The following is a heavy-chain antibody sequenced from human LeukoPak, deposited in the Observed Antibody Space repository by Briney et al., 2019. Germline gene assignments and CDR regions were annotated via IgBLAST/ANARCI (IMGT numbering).Heavy chain of an antibody. J-gene: IGHJ4*02. CDR3: ARCTTGKTFGSLREIKKSREIDY. CDR1: GFTFSSYS. Sequence: GGSLRLSCAASGFTFSSYSMNWVRQAPGKGLEWVSSISSSSSYIYYADSVKGRFTISRDNAKNSLYLQMNSLRAEDTAVYYCARCTTGKTFGSLREIKKSREIDYWGQGTLVTVSS. CDR2: ISSSSSYI. V-gene: IGHV3-21*01. D-gene: IGHD1-1*01.